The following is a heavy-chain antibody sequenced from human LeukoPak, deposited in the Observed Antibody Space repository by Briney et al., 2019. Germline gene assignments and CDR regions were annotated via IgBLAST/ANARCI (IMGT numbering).Heavy chain of an antibody. V-gene: IGHV3-74*01. CDR2: INSDGTNR. CDR3: ARDRRNWNYTPLDFGY. CDR1: GFTFSSHW. D-gene: IGHD1-7*01. Sequence: GGSLRLSCVASGFTFSSHWMHWVRQAPGKGLVWVSRINSDGTNRIYADSVKARFTISRDNAKNTLYLQMNSVRAEDTAVYYCARDRRNWNYTPLDFGYWAQGTLDTVSS. J-gene: IGHJ4*02.